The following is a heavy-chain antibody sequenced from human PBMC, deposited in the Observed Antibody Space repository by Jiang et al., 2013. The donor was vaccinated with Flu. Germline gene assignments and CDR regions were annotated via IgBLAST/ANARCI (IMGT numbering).Heavy chain of an antibody. J-gene: IGHJ4*02. V-gene: IGHV5-51*01. CDR3: ARSTDYYDSSGYYFFDY. CDR2: IYPGDSDT. D-gene: IGHD3-22*01. Sequence: LEWMGIIYPGDSDTRYSPSFQGQVTISADKSISTAYLQWSSLKASDTAMYYCARSTDYYDSSGYYFFDYWGQGTLVTVSS.